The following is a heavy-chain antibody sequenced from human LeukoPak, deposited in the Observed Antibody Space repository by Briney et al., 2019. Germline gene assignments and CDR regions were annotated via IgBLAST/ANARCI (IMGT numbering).Heavy chain of an antibody. Sequence: GDSLKISGKGSGYTFNTYLIVWVRRMPGKGLECMGPIYPGDSHARYSPSFQGQVTISADKSITTAYLQWSSLKASDTAVYFCARRAYCGGDCTRAYYSYFAMDVWGQGTTVTVSS. CDR2: IYPGDSHA. D-gene: IGHD2-21*02. J-gene: IGHJ6*02. V-gene: IGHV5-51*01. CDR3: ARRAYCGGDCTRAYYSYFAMDV. CDR1: GYTFNTYL.